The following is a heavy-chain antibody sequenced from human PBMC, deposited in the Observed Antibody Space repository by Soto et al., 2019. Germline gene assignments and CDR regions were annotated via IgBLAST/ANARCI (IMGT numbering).Heavy chain of an antibody. CDR2: MIPGSGNT. D-gene: IGHD3-10*01. J-gene: IGHJ5*02. Sequence: ASVKVSCKASGYTFTNYEISWVRQATGQGLEWMGWMIPGSGNTGYAHKFQGRVTVTRDLSISTAYMELSRLESDDTAIYYCARMASSGSLNWFDPCGQRTPVTVSS. V-gene: IGHV1-8*01. CDR3: ARMASSGSLNWFDP. CDR1: GYTFTNYE.